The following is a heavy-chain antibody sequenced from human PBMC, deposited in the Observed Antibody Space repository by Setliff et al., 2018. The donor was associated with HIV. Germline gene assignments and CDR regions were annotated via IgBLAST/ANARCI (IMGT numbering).Heavy chain of an antibody. CDR1: GESFDTYY. D-gene: IGHD4-17*01. J-gene: IGHJ6*03. CDR2: IDHGGKA. CDR3: ARINPFGDYQDSYFYYMDV. Sequence: SETLSLTCVVYGESFDTYYWTWIRLPPGKGLEWIGEIDHGGKANYNPSLESRVTMPVDTSVNQFSLNLTSVTAADTAVYYCARINPFGDYQDSYFYYMDVWGKGTTVTVSS. V-gene: IGHV4-34*01.